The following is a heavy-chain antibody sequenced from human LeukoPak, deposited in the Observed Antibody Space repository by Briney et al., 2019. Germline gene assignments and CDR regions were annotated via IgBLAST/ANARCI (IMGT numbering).Heavy chain of an antibody. CDR3: ARVPVEMATISGTVGAFDI. D-gene: IGHD5-24*01. J-gene: IGHJ3*02. Sequence: SETLSLTCTVSGGSISSYYWSWIRQPPGKGLEWIGYIYYSGSTYYNPSLKSRVTISVDTSKNQFSLKLSSVTAADTAVYYCARVPVEMATISGTVGAFDIWGQGTMVTVSS. CDR1: GGSISSYY. V-gene: IGHV4-59*12. CDR2: IYYSGST.